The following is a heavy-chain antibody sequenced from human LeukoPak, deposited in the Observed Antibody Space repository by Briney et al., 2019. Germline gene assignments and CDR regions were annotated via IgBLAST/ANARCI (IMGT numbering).Heavy chain of an antibody. CDR3: AKDDCSGGSCYPTYYYYGMDV. J-gene: IGHJ6*02. CDR2: ISGSGGST. CDR1: GFTFSSYA. Sequence: GGSLRLSCAASGFTFSSYAMSWVRQAPGKGLEWVSAISGSGGSTYYADSVKGRFTISRDNSKNTLYLQMDRLRAEDTAVYYCAKDDCSGGSCYPTYYYYGMDVWGQGTTVTVSS. V-gene: IGHV3-23*01. D-gene: IGHD2-15*01.